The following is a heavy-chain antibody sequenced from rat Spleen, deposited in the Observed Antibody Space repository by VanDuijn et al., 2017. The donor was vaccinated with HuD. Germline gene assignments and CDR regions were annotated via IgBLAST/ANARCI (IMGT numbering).Heavy chain of an antibody. D-gene: IGHD2-1*01. CDR3: ARDTNYFDY. J-gene: IGHJ2*01. CDR1: GFTFSDYD. Sequence: EVQLVESGGGLVQPGRSLKLSCAASGFTFSDYDMAWVRQAPKKGLEWVATINYDGRSTHYRDSVKGRFTISRDNAKSTLYLQMNSLRSEDTATYYCARDTNYFDYWGHGVMVTVSS. CDR2: INYDGRST. V-gene: IGHV5-7*01.